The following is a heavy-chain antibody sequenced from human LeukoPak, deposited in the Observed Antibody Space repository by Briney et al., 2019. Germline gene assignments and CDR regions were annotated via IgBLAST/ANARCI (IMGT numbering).Heavy chain of an antibody. CDR3: ATVLVYYSSGRPPFDY. J-gene: IGHJ4*02. CDR1: GYTLTELS. D-gene: IGHD6-19*01. V-gene: IGHV1-24*01. Sequence: ASVKVSCKVSGYTLTELSMHWVREAPGKGLEWMGGFDPEDGETIYAQKFQGRVTMTEDTSTDTAYMELSSLRSEDTAVYYCATVLVYYSSGRPPFDYWGQGTLVTVSS. CDR2: FDPEDGET.